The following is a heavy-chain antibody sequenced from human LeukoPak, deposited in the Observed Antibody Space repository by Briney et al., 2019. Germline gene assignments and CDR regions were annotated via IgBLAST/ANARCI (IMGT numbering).Heavy chain of an antibody. CDR3: GRNYGLEDGGWGGGVSAFDI. CDR1: GGSISSSSYY. V-gene: IGHV4-39*07. Sequence: SETLSLTCTVSGGSISSSSYYWGWIRQPPGKGLEWIGSIYYSGSTYYNPSLKSRVTISVDTSKKQFSLKHSSVTAADTAGYYWGRNYGLEDGGWGGGVSAFDIWGQGTMVTVSS. CDR2: IYYSGST. D-gene: IGHD3-16*01. J-gene: IGHJ3*02.